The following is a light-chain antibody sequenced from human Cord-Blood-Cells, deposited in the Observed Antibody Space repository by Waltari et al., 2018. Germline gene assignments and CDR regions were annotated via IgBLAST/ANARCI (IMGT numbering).Light chain of an antibody. CDR3: CSYAGSSTV. CDR1: SSDVGSYNL. Sequence: QSALTQPASVSGSPGHSITISCTGTSSDVGSYNLVSWYQQHPGKAPKLMIYEGSKRPSGVSNRVSGSKSGNTASLTISGLQAEDEAEYYCCSYAGSSTVFGGGTKLTVL. J-gene: IGLJ3*02. CDR2: EGS. V-gene: IGLV2-23*01.